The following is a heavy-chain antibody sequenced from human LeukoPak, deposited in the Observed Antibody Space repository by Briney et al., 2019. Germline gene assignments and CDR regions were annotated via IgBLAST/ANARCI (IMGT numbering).Heavy chain of an antibody. CDR1: GFSFSSYW. D-gene: IGHD3-22*01. V-gene: IGHV3-74*01. J-gene: IGHJ1*01. CDR3: ARAPSEIGGYYPEYFRH. CDR2: IKSDGKT. Sequence: PGGSLRLSCAASGFSFSSYWMHWVRQAPGKGLVWVSRIKSDGKTNYADSVKGCFTISRDNAKNTVSLQMNSLRAEDTGVYYCARAPSEIGGYYPEYFRHWGQGTLVTVSS.